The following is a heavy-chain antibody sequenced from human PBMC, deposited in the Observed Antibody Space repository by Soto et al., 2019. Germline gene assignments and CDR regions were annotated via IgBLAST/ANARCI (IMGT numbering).Heavy chain of an antibody. D-gene: IGHD4-17*01. V-gene: IGHV3-9*01. J-gene: IGHJ4*02. CDR1: GFTFDDYA. CDR3: AKVCSPMTTVTHDYFDY. Sequence: EVQLVESGGGLVQPGRSLRLSCAASGFTFDDYAMHWVRQAPGKGLEWVSGIRWNSGSIGYADSVKGRFTISRDNAKNSLDLQMNSLRAEDTALYYCAKVCSPMTTVTHDYFDYWGQGTLVTVSS. CDR2: IRWNSGSI.